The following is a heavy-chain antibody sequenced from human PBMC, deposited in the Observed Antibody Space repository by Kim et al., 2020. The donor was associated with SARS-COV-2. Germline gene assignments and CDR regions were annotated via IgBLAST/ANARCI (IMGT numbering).Heavy chain of an antibody. CDR1: GFTFSSYA. V-gene: IGHV3-23*01. D-gene: IGHD3-22*01. CDR2: ISGSGGST. J-gene: IGHJ3*02. Sequence: GGSLRLSCAASGFTFSSYAMSWVRQAPGKGLEWVSAISGSGGSTYYADSVKGRFTISRDNSKNTLYLQMNSLRAEDTAVYYCATTSDYDSSGYYLWGAFDIWGQGTMVTVSS. CDR3: ATTSDYDSSGYYLWGAFDI.